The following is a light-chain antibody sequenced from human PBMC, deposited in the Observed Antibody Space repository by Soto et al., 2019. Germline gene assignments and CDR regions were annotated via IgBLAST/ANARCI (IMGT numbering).Light chain of an antibody. CDR3: QKYNSAPRK. Sequence: DIHLTQSPSSLSASVGYRVTITCRASQSISSYLNWYQQKPGKAPKLLIYAASTLQSGVPSRFSGSGSGTDFTLTISSLQPEDVATYYCQKYNSAPRKFGQGTKVDIK. CDR1: QSISSY. J-gene: IGKJ1*01. V-gene: IGKV1-27*01. CDR2: AAS.